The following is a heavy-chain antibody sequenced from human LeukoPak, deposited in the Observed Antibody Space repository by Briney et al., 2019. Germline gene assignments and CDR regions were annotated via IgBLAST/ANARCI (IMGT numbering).Heavy chain of an antibody. V-gene: IGHV3-30*02. CDR3: AKVGSFGSGSPREGYFQH. D-gene: IGHD3-10*01. CDR1: GFTFSSYG. Sequence: GGSLRLSCAASGFTFSSYGMHWVRQAPGKGLEWVAFIRYDGTNKYYADSVKGRFTISRDNSKNTLYLQMNSLGAEDTAVYYCAKVGSFGSGSPREGYFQHWGQGTLVTVSS. CDR2: IRYDGTNK. J-gene: IGHJ1*01.